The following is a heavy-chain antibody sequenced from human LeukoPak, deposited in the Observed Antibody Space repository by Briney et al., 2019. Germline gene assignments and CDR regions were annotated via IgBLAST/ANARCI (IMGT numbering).Heavy chain of an antibody. J-gene: IGHJ4*02. CDR2: ISGSGGST. CDR3: AKDVVVPAATSSH. V-gene: IGHV3-23*01. Sequence: PGGSLRLSCAASGFTFSTYAISWVRQAPGKGLEWVSAISGSGGSTYYADSVKGRFTISRDNSKNTLYLQMNSLRAEDTAVYYCAKDVVVPAATSSHWGQGTLVTVSS. CDR1: GFTFSTYA. D-gene: IGHD2-2*01.